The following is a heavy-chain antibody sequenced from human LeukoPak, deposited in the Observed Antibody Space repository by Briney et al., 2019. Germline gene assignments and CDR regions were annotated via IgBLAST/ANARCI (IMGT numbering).Heavy chain of an antibody. V-gene: IGHV1-24*01. J-gene: IGHJ4*02. Sequence: PGASVKVSFKVSGYTLTELSMHWVRQAPGKGLGGMGGFDPEDGETIYAQKFQGRVTMTEDTSTDTAYMELSSLRSEDTAVYYCATDLSANFDYWGQGTLVTVSS. CDR3: ATDLSANFDY. CDR2: FDPEDGET. CDR1: GYTLTELS. D-gene: IGHD2/OR15-2a*01.